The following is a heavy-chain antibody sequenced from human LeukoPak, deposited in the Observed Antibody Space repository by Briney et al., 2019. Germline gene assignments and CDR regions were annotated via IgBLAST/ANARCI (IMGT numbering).Heavy chain of an antibody. D-gene: IGHD1-1*01. CDR1: GYTFTGYY. CDR2: INPNSGGT. J-gene: IGHJ4*02. CDR3: ARGAGQLERPSFDY. V-gene: IGHV1-2*02. Sequence: AFVKVSCKASGYTFTGYYIHWVRQAPGQGLEWMGWINPNSGGTKYAQKFQGRVTLTSDTSISTAYMELSRLRSEDTAVYYCARGAGQLERPSFDYWGQGTLVTVSS.